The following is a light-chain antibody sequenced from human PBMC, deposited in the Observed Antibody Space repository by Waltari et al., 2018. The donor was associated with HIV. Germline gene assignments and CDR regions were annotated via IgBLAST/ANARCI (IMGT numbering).Light chain of an antibody. CDR3: CSYPGGSVV. J-gene: IGLJ2*01. CDR1: SSDVGGYDY. CDR2: DVV. Sequence: QSALTQPPSVSGSPGQSVTISCTGTSSDVGGYDYVSWYQQHPGKAPKVIIYDVVKRPACVPDRFSGATSSNTASLTISGLQPDDEADYYCCSYPGGSVVFGGGTKVTVL. V-gene: IGLV2-11*01.